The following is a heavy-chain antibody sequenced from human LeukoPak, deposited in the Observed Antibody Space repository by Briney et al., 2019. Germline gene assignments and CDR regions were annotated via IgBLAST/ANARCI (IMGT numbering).Heavy chain of an antibody. Sequence: SETLSLTCTVSGGSIISTNYYWAWIRHPPGKGLEWIASVHYSGTPYYNPSLKSRVTMSVDTSKNQFSLKPSFVTAADTAVYYCARLGSQLLFDPWGQGTLVTVSS. V-gene: IGHV4-39*01. J-gene: IGHJ5*02. CDR3: ARLGSQLLFDP. CDR1: GGSIISTNYY. CDR2: VHYSGTP. D-gene: IGHD6-19*01.